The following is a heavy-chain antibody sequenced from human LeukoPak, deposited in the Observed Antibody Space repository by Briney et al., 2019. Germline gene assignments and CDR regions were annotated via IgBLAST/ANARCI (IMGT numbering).Heavy chain of an antibody. CDR2: ISYDGSNK. CDR1: GFTFSSYA. CDR3: ARGPPMYSYGSTDYHYDYFNY. J-gene: IGHJ4*02. D-gene: IGHD3-22*01. V-gene: IGHV3-30*04. Sequence: GGSLRLSCAASGFTFSSYAMHWVRQAPGKGLEWVAVISYDGSNKYYADSVKGRFTISRDNSKNTLYLQMNSLRAEDTAVYYCARGPPMYSYGSTDYHYDYFNYWGQGTLVTVSS.